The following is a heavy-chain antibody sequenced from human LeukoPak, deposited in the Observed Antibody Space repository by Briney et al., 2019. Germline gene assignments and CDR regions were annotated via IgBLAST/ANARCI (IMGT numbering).Heavy chain of an antibody. V-gene: IGHV1-2*02. D-gene: IGHD2-2*01. CDR1: GYTFTGYY. Sequence: ASVKVSCKASGYTFTGYYMHWVRQAPGQGLEWMGWINPNSGGTNYAQKFQGRVTMTRDTSISTAYMELSRLRSDDTAVYYCARPYCSSTSCYEKWFDPWGQGTLVTVSS. CDR3: ARPYCSSTSCYEKWFDP. CDR2: INPNSGGT. J-gene: IGHJ5*02.